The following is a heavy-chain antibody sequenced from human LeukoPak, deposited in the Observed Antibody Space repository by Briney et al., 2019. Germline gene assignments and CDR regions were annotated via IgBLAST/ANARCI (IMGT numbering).Heavy chain of an antibody. CDR2: IYHSGST. V-gene: IGHV4-4*02. CDR1: GGSISSNNW. CDR3: ARRGGPIAVAGWYAFDI. Sequence: PSETLSLTCAGSGGSISSNNWWNWVRQPPGKGLEWIGEIYHSGSTNYNPSLKSRVTISVDKSKNQFSLKLSSVTAADTAVYYCARRGGPIAVAGWYAFDIWGQGTMVTVSS. D-gene: IGHD6-19*01. J-gene: IGHJ3*02.